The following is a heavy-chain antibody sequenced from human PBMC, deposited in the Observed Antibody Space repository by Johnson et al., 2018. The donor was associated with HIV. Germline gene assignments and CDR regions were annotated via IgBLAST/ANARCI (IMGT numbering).Heavy chain of an antibody. V-gene: IGHV3-7*03. J-gene: IGHJ3*02. D-gene: IGHD1-1*01. CDR1: GFTFSDYA. CDR3: ARVPPFGTHPDGAFDI. CDR2: IKQDGSGK. Sequence: VQLVESGGGLVQPGGSLRVSCAASGFTFSDYAVHWVRQAPGKGLEWVAHIKQDGSGKSYVDSVKGRFTISRDNAKNSLYLQMNSLRAEDTAVSYCARVPPFGTHPDGAFDIWGQGTMVTVSS.